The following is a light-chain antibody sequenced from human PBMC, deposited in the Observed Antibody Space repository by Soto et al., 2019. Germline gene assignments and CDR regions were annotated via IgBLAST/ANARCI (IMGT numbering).Light chain of an antibody. CDR2: RNN. V-gene: IGLV1-47*01. CDR1: TSNIGSNY. CDR3: ATWDASLNGFYV. J-gene: IGLJ1*01. Sequence: QSVLTQPPSASGTPGQGVTISCSGSTSNIGSNYVYWYQQLPGTAPKLLIYRNNQRPSGVPDRFSGSKSGTSASLPISGLRSDDEADYFCATWDASLNGFYVFGTGTKVTVL.